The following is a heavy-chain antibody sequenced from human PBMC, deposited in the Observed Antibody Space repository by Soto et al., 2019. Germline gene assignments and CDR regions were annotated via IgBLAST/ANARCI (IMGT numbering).Heavy chain of an antibody. J-gene: IGHJ4*02. CDR1: GFTFSTYG. CDR3: AKSLWGGYSSGWSQPPAY. CDR2: ISYDGSNK. V-gene: IGHV3-30*18. Sequence: PGGSLRLSCAASGFTFSTYGMHWVRQTPGKGLEWVAVISYDGSNKYYADSVKGRFTISRDMSKNTLYLQMNSLRPEDAAVYYCAKSLWGGYSSGWSQPPAYWGQGTLVIVSS. D-gene: IGHD6-19*01.